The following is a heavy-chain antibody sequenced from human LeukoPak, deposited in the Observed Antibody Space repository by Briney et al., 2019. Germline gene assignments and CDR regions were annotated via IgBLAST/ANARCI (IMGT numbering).Heavy chain of an antibody. Sequence: KPSETLSLTCAVYGGSFSGYYWSWIRQPPGKGLEWIGEINHSGSTNYNPSLKSRVTISVDTSKNQFSLKLSSVTAADTAVYYCARVKLVLRFLEWFRRGNWFDPWGQGTLVTVSS. CDR3: ARVKLVLRFLEWFRRGNWFDP. CDR2: INHSGST. V-gene: IGHV4-34*01. CDR1: GGSFSGYY. J-gene: IGHJ5*02. D-gene: IGHD3-3*01.